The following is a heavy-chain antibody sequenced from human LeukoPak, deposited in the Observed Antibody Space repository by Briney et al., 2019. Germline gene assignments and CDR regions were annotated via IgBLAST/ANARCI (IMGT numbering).Heavy chain of an antibody. CDR2: LTGGSSYT. Sequence: GESMRLSSAASGSTVSIYATNCVSHAPGDGLGWVSGLTGGSSYTYYADSVKGRFTISTDNSNNTLYMQRNNLRAEDTAVYDCAKNPGGGAAYRIDCWGQGTLVTASS. V-gene: IGHV3-23*01. J-gene: IGHJ4*02. CDR1: GSTVSIYA. D-gene: IGHD1-26*01. CDR3: AKNPGGGAAYRIDC.